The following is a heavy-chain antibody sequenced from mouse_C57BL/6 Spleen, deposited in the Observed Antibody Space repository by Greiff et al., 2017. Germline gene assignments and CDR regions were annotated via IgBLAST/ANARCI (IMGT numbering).Heavy chain of an antibody. CDR2: IRSKSNNYAT. V-gene: IGHV10-1*01. D-gene: IGHD2-3*01. CDR3: VRQFDGYYPLWYFDV. CDR1: GFSFNTYA. J-gene: IGHJ1*03. Sequence: DVMLVESGGGLVQPKGSLKLSCAASGFSFNTYAMNWVRQAPGKGLEWVARIRSKSNNYATYYADSVKDRFTISRDDSESMLYLQMNNLKTEDTAMYYCVRQFDGYYPLWYFDVWGTGTTVTVSS.